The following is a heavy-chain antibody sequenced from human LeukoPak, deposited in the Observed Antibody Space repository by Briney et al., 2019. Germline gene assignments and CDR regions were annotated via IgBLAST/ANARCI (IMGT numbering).Heavy chain of an antibody. CDR3: ATLWFGETIP. CDR2: IYYSGST. V-gene: IGHV4-59*01. Sequence: SETLSLTCTVSGGPISSYYWSWIRQPPGKGLEWIGYIYYSGSTNYNPSLKSRVTISVDTSKNQFSLKLSSVTAADTAVYYCATLWFGETIPWGQGTLVTVSS. J-gene: IGHJ5*02. D-gene: IGHD3-10*01. CDR1: GGPISSYY.